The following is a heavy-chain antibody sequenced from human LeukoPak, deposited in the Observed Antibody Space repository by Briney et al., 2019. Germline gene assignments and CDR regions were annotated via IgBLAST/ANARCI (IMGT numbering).Heavy chain of an antibody. CDR1: GGSLSSFY. D-gene: IGHD5/OR15-5a*01. CDR3: ARDKGLPQAFDI. J-gene: IGHJ3*02. V-gene: IGHV4-59*01. CDR2: ISYSETT. Sequence: SQTLSLTCTVSGGSLSSFYSSWIRQPPGEGLEYIGYISYSETTSYNPSLKSRVTISVDTSKNQFSLKLTSVTAADTAVYYCARDKGLPQAFDIWGQGTMVTVSS.